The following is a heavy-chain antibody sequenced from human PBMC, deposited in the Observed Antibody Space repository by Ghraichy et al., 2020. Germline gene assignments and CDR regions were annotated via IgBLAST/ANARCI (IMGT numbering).Heavy chain of an antibody. Sequence: GGSLRLSCAASGFTFSSYAMSWVRQAPGKGLEWVSAISGSGGSTYYADSVKGRFTISRDNSKNTLYLQMNSLRAEDTAVYYCAKAGYCSSTSCHSGYYYDHGMDVWGHRTTLTVPS. J-gene: IGHJ6*02. V-gene: IGHV3-23*01. CDR3: AKAGYCSSTSCHSGYYYDHGMDV. CDR2: ISGSGGST. D-gene: IGHD2-2*01. CDR1: GFTFSSYA.